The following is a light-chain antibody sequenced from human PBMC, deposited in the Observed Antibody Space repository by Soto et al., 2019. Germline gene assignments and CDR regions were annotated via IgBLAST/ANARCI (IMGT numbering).Light chain of an antibody. CDR2: GAS. CDR3: QQSNTTPRT. Sequence: IQMTQSPSSLSASVGDRVTITCRASQSISTYLNWYQHKPGKAPKLLIYGASSLQGGVPSTFRGSGSGTDFSLTISSLQPEDFATYYCQQSNTTPRTFGQGPKVDIK. CDR1: QSISTY. V-gene: IGKV1-39*01. J-gene: IGKJ1*01.